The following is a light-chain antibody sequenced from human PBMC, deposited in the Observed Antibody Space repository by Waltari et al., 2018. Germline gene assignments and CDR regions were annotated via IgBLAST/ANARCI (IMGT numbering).Light chain of an antibody. J-gene: IGKJ4*01. CDR1: QSVSSN. CDR3: QQYNNWPLT. Sequence: EIVMTQSPVTLSVSPGERATLSCRASQSVSSNLAWYQQKPGQAPRLLIYGASTRATGIPARCSGSGSGTEFTLTISSMQSEDFAVYYCQQYNNWPLTFGGGTKVEIK. V-gene: IGKV3-15*01. CDR2: GAS.